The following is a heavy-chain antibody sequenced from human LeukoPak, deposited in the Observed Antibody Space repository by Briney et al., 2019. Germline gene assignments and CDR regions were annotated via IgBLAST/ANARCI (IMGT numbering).Heavy chain of an antibody. D-gene: IGHD1-1*01. V-gene: IGHV1-69*05. Sequence: VASVKVSCKASGGTFSSYAISWVRQAPGQGLEWMGGIIPIFGTANYAQKFQGRVTITTDESTSTAYMELSSLRSEDTAAYYCARDLEDWFDPWGQGTLVTVSS. CDR3: ARDLEDWFDP. CDR1: GGTFSSYA. CDR2: IIPIFGTA. J-gene: IGHJ5*02.